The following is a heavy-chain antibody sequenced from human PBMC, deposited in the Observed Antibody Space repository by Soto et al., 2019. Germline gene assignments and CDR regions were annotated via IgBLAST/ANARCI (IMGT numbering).Heavy chain of an antibody. J-gene: IGHJ4*02. D-gene: IGHD1-1*01. CDR1: GFSRTTDAVG. V-gene: IGHV2-5*02. Sequence: QITLKESGPTLVKPTQTLTLTCTFSGFSRTTDAVGVGWIRQPPGKALEWLALIYWDDDKRYSPGQKSRLTITKDASRNQVVLTLTNMDPADTATYYCAHVYWVAAGIRYYFDYWGQGTLVNVSS. CDR2: IYWDDDK. CDR3: AHVYWVAAGIRYYFDY.